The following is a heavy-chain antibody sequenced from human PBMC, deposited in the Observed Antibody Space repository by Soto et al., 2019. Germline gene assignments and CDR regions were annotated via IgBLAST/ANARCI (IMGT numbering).Heavy chain of an antibody. D-gene: IGHD2-2*02. V-gene: IGHV5-51*01. Sequence: GESLKISCKGSGYSFTSYWIGWVRQMPGKGLEWMGIIYPGDSDTRYSPSFQGQVTISADKSISTAYLQWSSLKASDPAMYYWARPTAPYCSSTSCYTWDYYYGMDVWGQGTTVTVSS. CDR2: IYPGDSDT. J-gene: IGHJ6*02. CDR1: GYSFTSYW. CDR3: ARPTAPYCSSTSCYTWDYYYGMDV.